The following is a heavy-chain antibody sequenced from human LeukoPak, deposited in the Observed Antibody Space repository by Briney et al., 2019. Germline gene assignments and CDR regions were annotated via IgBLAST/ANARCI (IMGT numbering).Heavy chain of an antibody. D-gene: IGHD4-23*01. CDR2: IYYTGST. CDR3: ARGYGQSRVVN. Sequence: SETLSLTCTVSGDSISSSNYYWGWIRQPPGKGLEWIGYIYYTGSTNYNPSLKSRVTISVDTSKNQFSLKLSSVTAADTALYYCARGYGQSRVVNWGQGTLVTVSS. V-gene: IGHV4-61*05. CDR1: GDSISSSNYY. J-gene: IGHJ4*02.